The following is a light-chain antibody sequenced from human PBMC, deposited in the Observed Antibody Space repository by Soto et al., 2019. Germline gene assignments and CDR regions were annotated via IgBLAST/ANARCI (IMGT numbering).Light chain of an antibody. J-gene: IGLJ2*01. CDR2: DDI. Sequence: QSALTQTASVSGSPGQSITMSCTGTRSDVGGYNLVSWYQQHPGKAPRLLIHDDIKRPSGVSDRFSGSKSGNTASLTISGLQAEDEADYYCRSYAGSITLVFGGGTKLTVL. CDR3: RSYAGSITLV. CDR1: RSDVGGYNL. V-gene: IGLV2-23*01.